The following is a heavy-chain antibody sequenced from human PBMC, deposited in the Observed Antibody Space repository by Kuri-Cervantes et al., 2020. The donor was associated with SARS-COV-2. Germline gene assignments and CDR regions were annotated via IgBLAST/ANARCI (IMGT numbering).Heavy chain of an antibody. V-gene: IGHV1-46*01. CDR1: EYTFTSYY. CDR2: INPSGGST. D-gene: IGHD1-26*01. CDR3: SRGVGAVGDY. J-gene: IGHJ4*02. Sequence: ASVKVSCKASEYTFTSYYMHWVRQAPGQGLEWMGIINPSGGSTSYAQKFQGRVTITRSTSESTVYMELSGLTSDDTAVYFCSRGVGAVGDYWGQGTLVTVSS.